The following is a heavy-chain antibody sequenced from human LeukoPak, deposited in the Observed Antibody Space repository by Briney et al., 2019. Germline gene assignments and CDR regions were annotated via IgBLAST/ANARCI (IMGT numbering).Heavy chain of an antibody. J-gene: IGHJ6*03. D-gene: IGHD3-10*01. Sequence: RASVKVSCKASGGTFSSYAISWVRQAPGQGLEWMGWINPNSGGTNYAQKFQGRVTMTTGTSTSTAYMELRSLRSDDTAVYYCARTGQYGSGMDEVAYMDVWGKGTTVTISS. V-gene: IGHV1-18*01. CDR1: GGTFSSYA. CDR3: ARTGQYGSGMDEVAYMDV. CDR2: INPNSGGT.